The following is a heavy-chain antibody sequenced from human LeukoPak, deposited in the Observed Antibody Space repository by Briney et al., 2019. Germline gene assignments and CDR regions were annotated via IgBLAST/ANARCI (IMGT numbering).Heavy chain of an antibody. Sequence: GGSLRLSCAASGFTFSSYAMSWVRQAPGKGLEWVSAISGSGGSTHYADSVKGRFTISRDNAKNSLYLQMSSLRADNTAVYFCARNPNKGAFDIWGQGTMVTVSS. J-gene: IGHJ3*02. V-gene: IGHV3-23*01. CDR3: ARNPNKGAFDI. D-gene: IGHD1/OR15-1a*01. CDR2: ISGSGGST. CDR1: GFTFSSYA.